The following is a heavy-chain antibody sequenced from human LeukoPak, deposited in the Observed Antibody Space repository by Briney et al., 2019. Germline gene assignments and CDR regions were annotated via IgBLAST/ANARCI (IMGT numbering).Heavy chain of an antibody. D-gene: IGHD2-2*01. CDR2: IYPGDSDT. CDR1: GYSFTSYW. CDR3: ARHGVRSTSFYDAFDI. Sequence: GESLKISCKGSGYSFTSYWIGWVRQMPGKGLEWMGIIYPGDSDTRYSPSFQGQVTISADKSISTAYLQWSSLKASDTAMYYCARHGVRSTSFYDAFDIWGQGTMVTVSS. V-gene: IGHV5-51*01. J-gene: IGHJ3*02.